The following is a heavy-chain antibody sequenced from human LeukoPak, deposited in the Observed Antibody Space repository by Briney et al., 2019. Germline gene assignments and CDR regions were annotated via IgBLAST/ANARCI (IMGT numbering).Heavy chain of an antibody. CDR2: IYYSGST. V-gene: IGHV4-39*07. D-gene: IGHD5-24*01. CDR1: GGSISSRSYY. Sequence: SETLSLTCTVSGGSISSRSYYWGWIRQPPGKGLEWIGTIYYSGSTYYNPSLKSRVTISVDTSKNQFSLKLDSVTAADTAMYYCTRITIHGNSDYWGQGTLVTVSS. CDR3: TRITIHGNSDY. J-gene: IGHJ4*02.